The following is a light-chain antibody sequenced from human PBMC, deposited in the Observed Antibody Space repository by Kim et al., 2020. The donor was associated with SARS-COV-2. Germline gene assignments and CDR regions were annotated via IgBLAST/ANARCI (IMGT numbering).Light chain of an antibody. CDR3: QQYGHGNSPRYS. Sequence: EIVLTQSPGTLSLSPGERATISCRASQSVNSEYFACYQQKPGQTPRLLIYATSIRATGIPDRFSGSGSGTDFTLTISRLPPEDFAVYYFQQYGHGNSPRYSCGQGTKLE. J-gene: IGKJ2*01. CDR2: ATS. CDR1: QSVNSEY. V-gene: IGKV3-20*01.